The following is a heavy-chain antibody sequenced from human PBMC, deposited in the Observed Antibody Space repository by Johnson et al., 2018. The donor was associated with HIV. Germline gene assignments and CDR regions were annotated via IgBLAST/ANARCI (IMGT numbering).Heavy chain of an antibody. CDR1: GFTFSSYA. J-gene: IGHJ3*02. CDR3: ARDSTPWGGDYVGYAFDI. Sequence: QVQLVESGGGVVQPGRSLRLSCAASGFTFSSYAMHWVRQAPGKGLEWVAVISFDGSNTYYADFVKGRFSISRDNAKKSLYLQMNSLRAEDTALYYCARDSTPWGGDYVGYAFDIWGRGTMVTVSS. CDR2: ISFDGSNT. V-gene: IGHV3-30-3*01. D-gene: IGHD4-17*01.